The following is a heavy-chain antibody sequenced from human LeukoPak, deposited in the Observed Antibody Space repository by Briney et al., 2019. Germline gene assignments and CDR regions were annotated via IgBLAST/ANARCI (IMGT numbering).Heavy chain of an antibody. CDR1: GFTFSSYA. CDR3: ARPRSYYYYYYGMDV. Sequence: GGSLRLSCAASGFTFSSYAMYWVRQAPGKGLEWVAVIPYDGSNKYYADSVKGRFTISRDNPKNTLYLQMNSLRAEDTAVYYCARPRSYYYYYYGMDVWGQGTTVTVSS. V-gene: IGHV3-30-3*01. J-gene: IGHJ6*02. CDR2: IPYDGSNK. D-gene: IGHD3-10*01.